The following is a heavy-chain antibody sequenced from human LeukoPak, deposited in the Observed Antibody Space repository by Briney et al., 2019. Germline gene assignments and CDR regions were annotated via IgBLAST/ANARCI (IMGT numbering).Heavy chain of an antibody. D-gene: IGHD2-2*01. CDR3: ARRLTQYDCFDP. J-gene: IGHJ5*02. CDR2: SYYRSTWYN. V-gene: IGHV6-1*01. Sequence: SQTLSLTCAISGDSVSSNSVTWNWIRQSPSRGLEWLGRSYYRSTWYNDYAVSVRGRITINPDTSKNQFSLHLNSVTPEDTAVYYCARRLTQYDCFDPWGQGILVTVSS. CDR1: GDSVSSNSVT.